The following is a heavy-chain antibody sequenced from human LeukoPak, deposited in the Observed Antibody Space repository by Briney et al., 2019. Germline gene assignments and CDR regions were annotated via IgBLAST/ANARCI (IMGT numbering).Heavy chain of an antibody. D-gene: IGHD3-22*01. CDR1: GFTFSSYW. V-gene: IGHV3-74*01. Sequence: GGSLRLSCAASGFTFSSYWMHWVRQAPGKGLVWVSRINSDGGSTSYADSVKGRFTISRDNAKNTLYLQMNSLRVEDTAVYYCARVYYYDSSGPPGGYWGQGTLVTVSS. J-gene: IGHJ4*02. CDR3: ARVYYYDSSGPPGGY. CDR2: INSDGGST.